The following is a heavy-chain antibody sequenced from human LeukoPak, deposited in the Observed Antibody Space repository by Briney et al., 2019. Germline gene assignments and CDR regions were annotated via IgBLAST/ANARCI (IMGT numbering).Heavy chain of an antibody. V-gene: IGHV3-9*01. J-gene: IGHJ4*02. CDR2: ISWNSGSI. D-gene: IGHD3-10*01. CDR1: GFTFDDYA. Sequence: GRSLRLSCAASGFTFDDYAMHWVRQAPGKGLEWVSGISWNSGSIGYADSVKGRFTISRDNAKNSLYLQMNSLRAEDTALYYCAKGYYYGSGSWSQGTLVTVSS. CDR3: AKGYYYGSGS.